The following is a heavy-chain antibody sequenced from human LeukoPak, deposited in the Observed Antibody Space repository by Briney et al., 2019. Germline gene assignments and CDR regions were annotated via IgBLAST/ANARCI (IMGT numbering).Heavy chain of an antibody. CDR2: ISGTGGTT. D-gene: IGHD1-26*01. J-gene: IGHJ4*02. CDR1: GFTFSTYA. Sequence: GGSLRLSCAASGFTFSTYAMSWVRQAPGEGLEWVSAISGTGGTTYYADSVKGRFTISRDNSKNTLYLQMNSLRAEDTAVYYCAKNWVLLRGYYFDYWGQGTLVTVSS. CDR3: AKNWVLLRGYYFDY. V-gene: IGHV3-23*01.